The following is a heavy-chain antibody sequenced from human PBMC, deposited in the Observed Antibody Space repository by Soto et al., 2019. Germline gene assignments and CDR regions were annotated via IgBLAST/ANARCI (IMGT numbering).Heavy chain of an antibody. J-gene: IGHJ4*02. V-gene: IGHV5-51*01. CDR2: IYPGDSDT. Sequence: GESLKISCKGSGYSFTSYWIGWVRQMPGKGLEWMGIIYPGDSDTRYSPSFQGQVTISADKSISTAYLQWSSLKASDTAMYYCARSRYYYDSSGYYAVDYWGQGTLVTVSS. CDR1: GYSFTSYW. CDR3: ARSRYYYDSSGYYAVDY. D-gene: IGHD3-22*01.